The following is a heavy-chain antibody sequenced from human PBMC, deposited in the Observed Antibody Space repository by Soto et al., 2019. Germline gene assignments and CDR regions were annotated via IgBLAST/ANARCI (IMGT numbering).Heavy chain of an antibody. J-gene: IGHJ4*02. Sequence: QLQLQESGSGLVKPSQTLSLTCVVSGGATTGGGYSWSWFRRPPGKGLEWIGYIYHSGTTSYNQSLESPVTMSFDRSKNQCCLRLRSVTAADTAVYYWALDNLYTRMAIDYWGQGTLMTVSS. D-gene: IGHD2-2*03. CDR2: IYHSGTT. CDR1: GGATTGGGYS. CDR3: ALDNLYTRMAIDY. V-gene: IGHV4-30-2*01.